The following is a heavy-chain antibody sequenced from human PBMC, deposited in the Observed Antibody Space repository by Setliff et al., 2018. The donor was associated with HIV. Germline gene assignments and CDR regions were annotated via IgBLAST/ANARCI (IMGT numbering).Heavy chain of an antibody. J-gene: IGHJ2*01. CDR1: GYTFSNYG. V-gene: IGHV1-18*01. CDR2: ITSYNGNT. D-gene: IGHD1-26*01. CDR3: ARDHHSGRGSNFPWYSDL. Sequence: GASVKVSCKASGYTFSNYGITWVRQAPGQGLEWMGWITSYNGNTNYAKKFKGRVTMTTDPSTSIAYMELKSLRSEDTAVYYCARDHHSGRGSNFPWYSDLWGRGTLVTVSS.